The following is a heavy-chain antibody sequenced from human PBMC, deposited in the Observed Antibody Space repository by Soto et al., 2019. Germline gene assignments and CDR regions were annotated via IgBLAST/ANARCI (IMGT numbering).Heavy chain of an antibody. CDR2: IHNSGTS. V-gene: IGHV4-59*01. CDR1: GDTSTSYY. D-gene: IGHD3-22*01. Sequence: PSETLSLTCTGSGDTSTSYYWGWIRQAPGKGLEWIGHIHNSGTSTHNPSLNGRVTISIDMSKKQFSLKLTSSTSADTAVYYCARDFYDSVGYTWFDSWSQGTLVTVSS. CDR3: ARDFYDSVGYTWFDS. J-gene: IGHJ5*01.